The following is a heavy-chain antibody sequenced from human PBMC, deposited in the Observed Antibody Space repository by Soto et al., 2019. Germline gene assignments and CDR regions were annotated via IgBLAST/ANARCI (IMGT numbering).Heavy chain of an antibody. D-gene: IGHD5-18*01. J-gene: IGHJ6*02. V-gene: IGHV4-61*01. CDR2: IYYSGST. CDR1: GGSISSGCYY. Sequence: SETLSLTCAVSGGSISSGCYYWSWIRQPPGKGLEWIGYIYYSGSTNYNTSLKSRVTISVDTSKNQFSLKLSSVTAADTAVYYCAGLRHTAMVKSPANYYYYGMDVWGQGTTVTVSS. CDR3: AGLRHTAMVKSPANYYYYGMDV.